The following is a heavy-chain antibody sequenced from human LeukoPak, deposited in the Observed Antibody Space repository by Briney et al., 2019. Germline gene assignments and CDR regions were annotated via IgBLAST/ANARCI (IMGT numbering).Heavy chain of an antibody. V-gene: IGHV4-59*08. CDR3: ASGSLMHGGRFDY. CDR2: IYYTGST. J-gene: IGHJ4*02. CDR1: GGSISSHY. D-gene: IGHD4-23*01. Sequence: SETLPLTCTVSGGSISSHYWSWIRQPPGKGLEWIGYIYYTGSTNHNPSLKSRVTISLDTSMHQFSLRLTSVTAADTAVYYCASGSLMHGGRFDYWGQGTLVTVSS.